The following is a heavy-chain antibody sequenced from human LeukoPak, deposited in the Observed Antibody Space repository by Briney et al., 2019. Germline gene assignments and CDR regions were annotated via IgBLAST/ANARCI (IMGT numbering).Heavy chain of an antibody. CDR2: IIPIFGTA. Sequence: SVKVSCKASGSTFSSYAISWVRQAPGQGLEWMGRIIPIFGTANYAQKFQGRVTITTDESTSTAYMELSSLRSEDTAVYYCARAQYRGVYYFDYWGQGTLVTVSS. J-gene: IGHJ4*02. D-gene: IGHD3-10*01. V-gene: IGHV1-69*05. CDR1: GSTFSSYA. CDR3: ARAQYRGVYYFDY.